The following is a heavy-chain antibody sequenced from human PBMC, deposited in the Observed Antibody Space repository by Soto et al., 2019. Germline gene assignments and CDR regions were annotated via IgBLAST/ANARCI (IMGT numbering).Heavy chain of an antibody. CDR1: GGTFSSYA. V-gene: IGHV1-69*13. CDR3: ARCIQQDYYYGMDV. CDR2: IIPIFGTA. J-gene: IGHJ6*02. Sequence: ASVKVSCKASGGTFSSYAISWVRQAPGQGLEWMGGIIPIFGTANYAQKFQGRVTITADESTSTAYMELSSLRSEDTAVYYCARCIQQDYYYGMDVSGQGTTVTVSS. D-gene: IGHD5-18*01.